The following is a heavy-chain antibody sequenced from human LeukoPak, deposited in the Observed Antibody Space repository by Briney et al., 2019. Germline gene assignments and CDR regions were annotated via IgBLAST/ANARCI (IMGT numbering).Heavy chain of an antibody. CDR2: IKGDGSEI. CDR3: ARDRGYYIYFEY. J-gene: IGHJ4*02. Sequence: PGGSLRLSCAASGFTFSKYWMSWVRQAPGKGLEWVANIKGDGSEIYYVDSVKGRFTISRDNARNSLYLQMRSLRGEDTAIYYCARDRGYYIYFEYWGQGSLVTVSS. V-gene: IGHV3-7*04. CDR1: GFTFSKYW. D-gene: IGHD3-3*01.